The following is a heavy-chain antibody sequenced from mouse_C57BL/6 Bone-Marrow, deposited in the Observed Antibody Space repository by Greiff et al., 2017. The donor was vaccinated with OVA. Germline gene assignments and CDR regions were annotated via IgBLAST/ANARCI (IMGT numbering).Heavy chain of an antibody. CDR3: ARLTTVDGY. CDR1: GYTFTRYW. J-gene: IGHJ2*01. D-gene: IGHD1-1*01. CDR2: IDPSDSYT. Sequence: QVQLQQPGAELVMPGASVKLSCKASGYTFTRYWMHWVTQRPGQGLEWIGEIDPSDSYTNYNQKFKGKSTLTVDKSSSTAYMQLSSLTSEDSAVYYCARLTTVDGYWGQGTTLTVSS. V-gene: IGHV1-69*01.